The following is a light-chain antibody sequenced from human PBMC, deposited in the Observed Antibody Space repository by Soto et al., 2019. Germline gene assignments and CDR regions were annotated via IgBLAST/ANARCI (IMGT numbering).Light chain of an antibody. J-gene: IGLJ2*01. Sequence: QSVLTQPPSASGSPGQSVTISCTGTSSDVGGYNYVSWYQQHPGKAPKLMISEVNKRPSGVPDRFSGSKSGNTASPTDSGLQAEHEAEYYCSSYAGTSNYVVFGGGTKLTVL. V-gene: IGLV2-8*01. CDR1: SSDVGGYNY. CDR3: SSYAGTSNYVV. CDR2: EVN.